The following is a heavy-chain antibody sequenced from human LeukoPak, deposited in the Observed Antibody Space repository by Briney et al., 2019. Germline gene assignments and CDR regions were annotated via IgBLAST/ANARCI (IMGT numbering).Heavy chain of an antibody. CDR2: IYFSGST. D-gene: IGHD2/OR15-2a*01. CDR1: GGSISSSYSY. Sequence: SETLSLTCTVSGGSISSSYSYWGWIRQPPGKGLEWIGNIYFSGSTYYSPSLTSRVTVSVDTSENQFSLKLSSVTAADTAVYYCARAHSIASYYYGVDVWGQGTTVTVSS. CDR3: ARAHSIASYYYGVDV. V-gene: IGHV4-39*07. J-gene: IGHJ6*02.